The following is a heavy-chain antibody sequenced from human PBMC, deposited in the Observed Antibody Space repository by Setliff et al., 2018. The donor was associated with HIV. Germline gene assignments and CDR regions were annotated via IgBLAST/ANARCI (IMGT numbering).Heavy chain of an antibody. J-gene: IGHJ4*02. CDR1: GDSISSGSYY. V-gene: IGHV4-61*09. D-gene: IGHD2-21*01. CDR2: IHTTGST. Sequence: SETLSLTCSVSGDSISSGSYYRSWIRLPAGKGLEWIGQIHTTGSTNYNPSLKSRVTISVDTSKNHFSLKLSSVTAADTAVYYCARQVTVVGYFETAAGSFNYWGPGTLVTVSS. CDR3: ARQVTVVGYFETAAGSFNY.